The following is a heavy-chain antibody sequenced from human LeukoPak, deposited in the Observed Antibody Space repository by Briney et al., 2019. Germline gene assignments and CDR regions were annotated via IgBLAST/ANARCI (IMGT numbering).Heavy chain of an antibody. CDR2: IIPILGIA. V-gene: IGHV1-69*04. CDR1: GGTFSSYA. Sequence: SVKVSCKASGGTFSSYAISWVRQAPGQGLEWMGRIIPILGIANYAQRFQGRVTITADKSTSTAYMELSSLRSEDTAVYYCARDEQDIVVVPAATIDYYYGMDVWGQGTTVTVSS. J-gene: IGHJ6*02. CDR3: ARDEQDIVVVPAATIDYYYGMDV. D-gene: IGHD2-2*01.